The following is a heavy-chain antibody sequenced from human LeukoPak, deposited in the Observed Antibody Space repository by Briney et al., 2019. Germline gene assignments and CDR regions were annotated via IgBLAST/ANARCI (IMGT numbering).Heavy chain of an antibody. Sequence: QPGGSLRLSCAASGFTFSNYAMHWVRQAPGKGLEWVAVISYDGSNKYYADSVKGRFTISRDNSKNTLYLQMNSLRAEDTAVYYCARENPRRLGELFYWGQGTLVTVSS. CDR1: GFTFSNYA. CDR2: ISYDGSNK. J-gene: IGHJ4*02. D-gene: IGHD3-16*01. V-gene: IGHV3-30-3*01. CDR3: ARENPRRLGELFY.